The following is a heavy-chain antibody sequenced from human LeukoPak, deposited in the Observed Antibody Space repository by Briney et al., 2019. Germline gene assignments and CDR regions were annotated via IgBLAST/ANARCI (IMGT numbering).Heavy chain of an antibody. V-gene: IGHV4-59*12. CDR3: ARGLHAKAGVTVK. J-gene: IGHJ4*02. CDR1: GGSISSYY. Sequence: SETLSLACTVSGGSISSYYWSWIRQPPGKGLEWIGYIYYSGSTNYNPSLKSRVTISVDTSKNQFSLKLSSVTAADTAVYYCARGLHAKAGVTVKWGQGTLVTVSS. D-gene: IGHD4-17*01. CDR2: IYYSGST.